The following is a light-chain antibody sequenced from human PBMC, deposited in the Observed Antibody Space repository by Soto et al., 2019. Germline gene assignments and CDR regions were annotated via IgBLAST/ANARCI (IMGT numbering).Light chain of an antibody. Sequence: DIPMTQSPSTLSASVGDRVTITCRASQSISNWLAWYQQKPGKAPKLLIYKASSLESGVPSRFSGSGSGTEFTLTISSLQPDDFATYYCQQYSTFGQGTKVEIK. CDR1: QSISNW. CDR2: KAS. V-gene: IGKV1-5*03. J-gene: IGKJ1*01. CDR3: QQYST.